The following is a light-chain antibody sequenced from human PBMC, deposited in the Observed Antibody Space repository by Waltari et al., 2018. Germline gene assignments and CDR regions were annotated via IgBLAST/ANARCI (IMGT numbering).Light chain of an antibody. V-gene: IGLV4-69*01. CDR3: QTWGTGIQV. CDR2: LNRDGRP. Sequence: QLVLTQSPSASASLGAPVKLPCTLSSGHSSCAIASHPQQPEKGPRHLMKLNRDGRPSKGDGIPDRFSGSSSGAERYLTISSLQSEDEADYYCQTWGTGIQVFGGGTKLTVL. J-gene: IGLJ3*02. CDR1: SGHSSCA.